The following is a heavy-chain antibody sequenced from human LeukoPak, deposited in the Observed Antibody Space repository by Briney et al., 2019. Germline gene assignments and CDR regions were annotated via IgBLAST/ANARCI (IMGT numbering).Heavy chain of an antibody. CDR2: ISGSGGST. J-gene: IGHJ4*02. V-gene: IGHV3-23*01. D-gene: IGHD2-2*01. CDR1: GFTSTNYA. CDR3: AKCPRYQPYYFDY. Sequence: GGSLRLSCAASGFTSTNYAMNWVRQAPGKGLEWVSAISGSGGSTYYADSVKGRFTISRDNSKNTLYLQMNSLGAEDTAVYYCAKCPRYQPYYFDYWGQGTLVTVSS.